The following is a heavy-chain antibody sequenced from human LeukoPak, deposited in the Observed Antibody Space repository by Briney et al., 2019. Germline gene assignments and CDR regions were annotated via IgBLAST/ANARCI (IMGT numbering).Heavy chain of an antibody. CDR2: ISYDGSNK. D-gene: IGHD6-13*01. CDR1: GFTFSSYA. V-gene: IGHV3-30-3*01. J-gene: IGHJ4*02. Sequence: GGSLRLACAASGFTFSSYAMHRVRQAPGKGLEWVAVISYDGSNKYYADSVKGRFTISRDNSKNTLYLQMNSLRAEDTAVYYCARPGYSSSWYTSLVDYWGQGTLVTVSS. CDR3: ARPGYSSSWYTSLVDY.